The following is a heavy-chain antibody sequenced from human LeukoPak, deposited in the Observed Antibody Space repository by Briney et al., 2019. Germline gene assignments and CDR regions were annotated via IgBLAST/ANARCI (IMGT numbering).Heavy chain of an antibody. CDR1: GFTFSNAW. V-gene: IGHV3-66*01. D-gene: IGHD3-22*01. CDR2: IYSGGST. Sequence: GGSLRLSCAASGFTFSNAWMSWFRQAPGKGLEWVSVIYSGGSTYYADSVKGRFTISRDNAKNSLYLQMNSLRAEDTAVYYCARDPGYYDSSGYFPAYFQHWGQGTLVTVSS. J-gene: IGHJ1*01. CDR3: ARDPGYYDSSGYFPAYFQH.